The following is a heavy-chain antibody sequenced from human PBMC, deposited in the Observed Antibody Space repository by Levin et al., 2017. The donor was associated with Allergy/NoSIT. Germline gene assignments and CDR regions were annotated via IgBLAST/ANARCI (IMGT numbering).Heavy chain of an antibody. Sequence: SSETLSLTCDISGDSVSSNSGAWNWIRQSPSRGLEWLGRTYYRSKWFNEYAVSVKSRITISPDTSRNQFSLHLNSVTPEDTAVYYCAGGTFANGWNYWGQGTLVTVSS. J-gene: IGHJ4*02. CDR1: GDSVSSNSGA. CDR2: TYYRSKWFN. V-gene: IGHV6-1*01. CDR3: AGGTFANGWNY. D-gene: IGHD6-19*01.